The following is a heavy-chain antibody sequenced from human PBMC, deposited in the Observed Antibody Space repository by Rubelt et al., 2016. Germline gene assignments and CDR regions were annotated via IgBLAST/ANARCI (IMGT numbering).Heavy chain of an antibody. V-gene: IGHV3-21*01. CDR1: GLTVSSNF. J-gene: IGHJ4*02. CDR2: ISSSSSYI. CDR3: ARISRGY. Sequence: EVQLVESGGGLIQPGGSLRLSCAASGLTVSSNFMSWVRQAPGKGLEWVSSISSSSSYIYYADSVKGRFTISRDNAKNSLYVEMNSRRAEDTAVYYCARISRGYWGQGTLVTVSS.